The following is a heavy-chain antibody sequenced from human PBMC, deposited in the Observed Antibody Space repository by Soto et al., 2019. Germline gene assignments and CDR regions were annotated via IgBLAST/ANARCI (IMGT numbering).Heavy chain of an antibody. CDR1: GSSISSYD. J-gene: IGHJ4*02. Sequence: SETLSLTCTVSGSSISSYDWSWIRQPPGKGLEWIGYIHSSGNSNYNPSLKSRVTASADTSKNQFSLKLKSVTAADTAVYYCARGGGLTPNFDYWGQGTLVTVSS. V-gene: IGHV4-59*01. D-gene: IGHD7-27*01. CDR3: ARGGGLTPNFDY. CDR2: IHSSGNS.